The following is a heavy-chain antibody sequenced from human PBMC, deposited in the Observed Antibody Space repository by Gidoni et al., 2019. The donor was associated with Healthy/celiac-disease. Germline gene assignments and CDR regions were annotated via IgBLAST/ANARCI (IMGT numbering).Heavy chain of an antibody. V-gene: IGHV3-21*01. Sequence: EVQLVESGGGLIKPGGYLRLSCADSGFTFSSYSMNWVRQAPGKGLEWVSSISSSSSYIYYADSVKGRFTISRDNAKNSLYLQMNSLRAEDTAVYYCARGYSSSWYYFDYWGQGTLVTVSS. J-gene: IGHJ4*02. CDR1: GFTFSSYS. CDR2: ISSSSSYI. CDR3: ARGYSSSWYYFDY. D-gene: IGHD6-13*01.